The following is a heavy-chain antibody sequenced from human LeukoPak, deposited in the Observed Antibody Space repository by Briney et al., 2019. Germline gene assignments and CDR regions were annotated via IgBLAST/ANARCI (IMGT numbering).Heavy chain of an antibody. D-gene: IGHD2-15*01. V-gene: IGHV3-30*02. J-gene: IGHJ4*02. CDR3: ARGYCSGGSCYFDY. CDR1: GFTFSSYG. CDR2: IRYDGSNK. Sequence: GGSLRLSCAASGFTFSSYGMHWVRQAPGKGLEWVAFIRYDGSNKYYADSVKGRFTISRDNSKNTLYLQMNSPRAEDTAVYYCARGYCSGGSCYFDYWGQGTLVTVSS.